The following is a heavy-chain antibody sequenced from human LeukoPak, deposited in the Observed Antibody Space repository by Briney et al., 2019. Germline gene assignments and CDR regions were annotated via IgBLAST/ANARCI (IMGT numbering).Heavy chain of an antibody. CDR1: GGSISSGGYY. V-gene: IGHV4-30-2*01. CDR3: ARSPRLTVTTVEFDY. CDR2: IYHGGGT. D-gene: IGHD4-11*01. J-gene: IGHJ4*02. Sequence: SSETLSLTCTVSGGSISSGGYYWSWIRQPPGKGLEWIGYIYHGGGTYYNPSLKSRVTISVDRSKNQFSLKLTSVTAADTAVYYCARSPRLTVTTVEFDYWGQGTLVTVSS.